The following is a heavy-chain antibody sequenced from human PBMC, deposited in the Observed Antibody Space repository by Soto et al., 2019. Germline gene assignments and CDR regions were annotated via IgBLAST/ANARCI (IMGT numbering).Heavy chain of an antibody. CDR2: IYCSGST. V-gene: IGHV4-59*08. CDR3: ARIVVVSDGWFDP. D-gene: IGHD3-22*01. CDR1: GGSISSYY. Sequence: SETLSLTCTVSGGSISSYYWSWIRQPPGKGLEWIGYIYCSGSTNYDPSLKSRVTISVDTSKNQFSLKLSSVTAADTAVYYCARIVVVSDGWFDPWGQGTLVXVSS. J-gene: IGHJ5*02.